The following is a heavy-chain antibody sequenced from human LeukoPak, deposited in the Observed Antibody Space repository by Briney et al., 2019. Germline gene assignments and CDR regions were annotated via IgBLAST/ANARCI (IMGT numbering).Heavy chain of an antibody. CDR1: GFTFSNAW. J-gene: IGHJ4*02. CDR3: TTDSSGWYSLDY. V-gene: IGHV3-15*01. CDR2: IKSKTDGRTT. Sequence: GGSLRLSCAASGFTFSNAWMSWVRQAPGKGLEWVGRIKSKTDGRTTDYAAPVKGRFTISRDDSKNTLYLQMNSLKTEDTAVYYCTTDSSGWYSLDYWGQGTLVTVSS. D-gene: IGHD6-19*01.